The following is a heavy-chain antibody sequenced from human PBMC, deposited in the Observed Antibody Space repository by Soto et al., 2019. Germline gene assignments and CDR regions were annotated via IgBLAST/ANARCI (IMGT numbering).Heavy chain of an antibody. V-gene: IGHV1-18*01. CDR1: GYTFTSYG. D-gene: IGHD3-22*01. CDR2: ISAYNGNT. J-gene: IGHJ4*02. CDR3: ARVHYYDSSGPRAYYFDY. Sequence: ASVKVSCKASGYTFTSYGISWVRQAPGQGLEWMGWISAYNGNTNYAQKLQGRVTMTTDTSTSTAYMELRSLRSDDTAVYYCARVHYYDSSGPRAYYFDYWGQGTLVTVSS.